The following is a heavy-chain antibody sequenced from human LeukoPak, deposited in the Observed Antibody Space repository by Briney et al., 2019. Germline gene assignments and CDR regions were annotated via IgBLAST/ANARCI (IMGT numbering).Heavy chain of an antibody. CDR3: AREGDSSSWGL. D-gene: IGHD6-13*01. J-gene: IGHJ4*02. Sequence: ASVKVSCKASGYTFTSYGISWVRQAPGQGLEWMGWINPNSGGTNYAQKFQGRVTMTRDTSISTAYMELSRLRSDDTAVYYCAREGDSSSWGLWGQGTLVTVSS. V-gene: IGHV1-2*02. CDR1: GYTFTSYG. CDR2: INPNSGGT.